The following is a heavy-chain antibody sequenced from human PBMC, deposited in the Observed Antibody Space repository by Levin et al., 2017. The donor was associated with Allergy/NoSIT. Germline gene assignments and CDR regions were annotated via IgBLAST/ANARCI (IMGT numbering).Heavy chain of an antibody. Sequence: GESLKISCAASGFTFSSYGMHWVRQAPGKGLEWVAVISYDGSNKYYADSVKGRFTISRDNSKNTLYLQMNSLRAEDTAVYYCAKTRIRTNGVPFDYWGQGTLVTVSS. CDR1: GFTFSSYG. J-gene: IGHJ4*02. V-gene: IGHV3-30*18. D-gene: IGHD2-8*01. CDR3: AKTRIRTNGVPFDY. CDR2: ISYDGSNK.